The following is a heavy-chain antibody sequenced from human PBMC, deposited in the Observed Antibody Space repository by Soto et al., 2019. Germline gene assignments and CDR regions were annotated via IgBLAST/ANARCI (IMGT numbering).Heavy chain of an antibody. D-gene: IGHD4-17*01. CDR2: ISWNSGSI. CDR1: GFTFDDYA. Sequence: GGSLRLSCAASGFTFDDYAMHWVRQAPGKGLEWVSGISWNSGSIGYADSVKGRFTISRDNAKNSLYLQMNSLRAEDTALYYCAKDSHHYGDSIYYYMDVWGKGTTVTVSS. J-gene: IGHJ6*03. CDR3: AKDSHHYGDSIYYYMDV. V-gene: IGHV3-9*01.